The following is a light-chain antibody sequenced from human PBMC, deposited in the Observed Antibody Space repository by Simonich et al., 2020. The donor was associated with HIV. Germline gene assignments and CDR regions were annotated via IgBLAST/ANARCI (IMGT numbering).Light chain of an antibody. J-gene: IGKJ3*01. CDR3: QQSYSTPST. Sequence: DIPMTQSPSSLSASVGDRVTIPCRASQGISNSLAWSQQKPGKAPKLLIYTMSNLQTGVPSRFSGSDSGTDFTLTISSLQPEDFATYYCQQSYSTPSTFGPGTKVDIK. CDR2: TMS. V-gene: IGKV1-39*01. CDR1: QGISNS.